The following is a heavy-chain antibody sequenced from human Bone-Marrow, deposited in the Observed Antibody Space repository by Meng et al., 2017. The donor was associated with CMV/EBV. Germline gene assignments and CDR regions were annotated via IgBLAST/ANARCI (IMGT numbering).Heavy chain of an antibody. CDR2: IYWDDDK. CDR3: AHRLGGNNWNTGHFDY. Sequence: FSRSTSGVGVCCIRQPPRKALGWLALIYWDDDKRYSPSLRSRLTITKDTSKTPVVLTMTNMDPVDTGTYYCAHRLGGNNWNTGHFDYWGQGTPVTVSS. D-gene: IGHD1/OR15-1a*01. V-gene: IGHV2-5*02. CDR1: FSRSTSGVG. J-gene: IGHJ4*02.